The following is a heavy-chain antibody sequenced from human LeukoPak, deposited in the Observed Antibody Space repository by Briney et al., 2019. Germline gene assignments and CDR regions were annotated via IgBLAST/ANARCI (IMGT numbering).Heavy chain of an antibody. Sequence: GGSLRLSCAASGFTFSSYEMNWVRQAPGKGLEWVAVISYDGSNKYYADSVKGRFTISRDNSKNTLYLQMNSLRAEDTAVYYCARGAAYDFWSGYYRPPYYFDYWGQGTLVTVPS. D-gene: IGHD3-3*01. V-gene: IGHV3-30*04. CDR2: ISYDGSNK. CDR3: ARGAAYDFWSGYYRPPYYFDY. J-gene: IGHJ4*02. CDR1: GFTFSSYE.